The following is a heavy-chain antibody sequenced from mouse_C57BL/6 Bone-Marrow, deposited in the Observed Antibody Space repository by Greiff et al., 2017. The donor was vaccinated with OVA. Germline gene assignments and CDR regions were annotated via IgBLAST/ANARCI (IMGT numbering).Heavy chain of an antibody. Sequence: QVQLQQPGAELVKPGASVKLSCKASGYTFTSYWMHWVKQRPGQGLEWIGMIHPNSGSTNYNEKLKSKATLTVEKASSTAYMQLSSLTSEDSAVYYCARSVLPLCWYFDVGGTGTTVTVSS. CDR1: GYTFTSYW. CDR3: ARSVLPLCWYFDV. J-gene: IGHJ1*03. CDR2: IHPNSGST. V-gene: IGHV1-64*01. D-gene: IGHD2-12*01.